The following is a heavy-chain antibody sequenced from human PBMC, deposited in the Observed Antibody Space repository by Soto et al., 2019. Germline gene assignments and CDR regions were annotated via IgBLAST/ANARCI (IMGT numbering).Heavy chain of an antibody. J-gene: IGHJ4*02. V-gene: IGHV3-9*01. CDR3: AKFDFWKGSYYFDY. CDR2: ISWDSGII. Sequence: GGSLGLSCAASGFTFNDYGMHWVRLHPGKGLEWVAAISWDSGIIDYVDSVKGRFTISRDKSKNTLYLQMNSLRAEDTAIYYCAKFDFWKGSYYFDYWGQGALVTVSS. D-gene: IGHD3-3*01. CDR1: GFTFNDYG.